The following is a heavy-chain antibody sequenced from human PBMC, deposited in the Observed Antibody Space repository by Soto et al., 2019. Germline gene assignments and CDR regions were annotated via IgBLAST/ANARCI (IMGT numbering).Heavy chain of an antibody. V-gene: IGHV5-51*01. Sequence: PGESLKISCKGSGYSFTSYWIGWVRQMPGKGLEWMGIIYPGDSDTRYSPSFQGQVTISADKSISTAYLQWSSLKASDTAMYYCARHSRSYYDSSGYYYYYYGMDVWGQGTTVTVS. CDR1: GYSFTSYW. CDR2: IYPGDSDT. CDR3: ARHSRSYYDSSGYYYYYYGMDV. D-gene: IGHD3-22*01. J-gene: IGHJ6*02.